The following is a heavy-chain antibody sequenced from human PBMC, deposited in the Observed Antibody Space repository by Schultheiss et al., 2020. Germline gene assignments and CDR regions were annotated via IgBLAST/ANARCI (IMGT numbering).Heavy chain of an antibody. CDR2: IYYSGST. D-gene: IGHD1-26*01. V-gene: IGHV4-59*12. CDR3: ARDRGSYDAFDI. Sequence: SETLSLTCPVSGGSISSSYWSLIRQPPGKGLEWLGPIYYSGSTNYNPSLKSRVTISVDTSKNQFSLKLISVTAADTHGYYCARDRGSYDAFDIWGQGKMGTAS. CDR1: GGSISSSY. J-gene: IGHJ3*02.